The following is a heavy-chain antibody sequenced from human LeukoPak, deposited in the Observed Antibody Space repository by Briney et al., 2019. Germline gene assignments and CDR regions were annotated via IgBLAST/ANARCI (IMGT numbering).Heavy chain of an antibody. CDR2: LYTGGIR. CDR3: TKMFTRDNWYGGPDY. J-gene: IGHJ4*02. CDR1: GFSVTNNY. D-gene: IGHD3-10*01. Sequence: GGSLRLSCEASGFSVTNNYMSWFRLAPGKGLEWVSVLYTGGIRYYAGFVRGRFTISRDDSKNTLYLQMNNLRAEDTAIYYCTKMFTRDNWYGGPDYWGQGTLVTVSS. V-gene: IGHV3-53*01.